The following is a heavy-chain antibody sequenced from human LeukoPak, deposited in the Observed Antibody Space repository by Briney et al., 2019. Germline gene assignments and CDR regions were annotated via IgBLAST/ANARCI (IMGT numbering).Heavy chain of an antibody. V-gene: IGHV1-2*06. CDR3: ERDKYYDYVWGSYCPDY. CDR1: GSTFTGYY. D-gene: IGHD3-16*01. J-gene: IGHJ4*02. CDR2: INPNSGGT. Sequence: GASVKVSCKASGSTFTGYYMHWVRQAPGQGLEWMGRINPNSGGTNYAQTYQGRVTMTRDTSISTAYMELSRLRYEDTAVYYCERDKYYDYVWGSYCPDYWGQGTLVTVSS.